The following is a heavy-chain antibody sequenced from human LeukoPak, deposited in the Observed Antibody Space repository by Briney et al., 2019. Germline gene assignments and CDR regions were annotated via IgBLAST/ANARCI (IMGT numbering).Heavy chain of an antibody. CDR2: IYPGDSNI. CDR1: EYSFTTYW. Sequence: GESLNISCRGSEYSFTTYWIGWVRQMPGKGLEGMAIIYPGDSNILYSPSFQGQVTISAHKSISTAYLQWSSLRASDTAMYYCASINHPLGLLYWGQGTRVTVSS. CDR3: ASINHPLGLLY. J-gene: IGHJ4*02. V-gene: IGHV5-51*01. D-gene: IGHD2-21*01.